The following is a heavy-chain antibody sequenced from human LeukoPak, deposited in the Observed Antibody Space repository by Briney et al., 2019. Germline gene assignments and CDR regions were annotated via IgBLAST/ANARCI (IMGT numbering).Heavy chain of an antibody. CDR1: GGSISSYY. CDR2: IYYSGST. V-gene: IGHV4-59*01. CDR3: ARALKQLAPFYYYYYMDV. J-gene: IGHJ6*03. Sequence: SETLSLTCTVSGGSISSYYWSWIRQPPGKGLEWIGYIYYSGSTNYNPSLKSRVTISVDTSKNQFSLKLSSVTAADTAVYYCARALKQLAPFYYYYYMDVWGKGITVTVSS. D-gene: IGHD6-6*01.